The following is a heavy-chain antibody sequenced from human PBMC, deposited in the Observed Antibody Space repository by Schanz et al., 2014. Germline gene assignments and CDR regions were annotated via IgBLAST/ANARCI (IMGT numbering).Heavy chain of an antibody. CDR1: GYTFTSYY. J-gene: IGHJ4*02. D-gene: IGHD7-27*01. Sequence: QVQLVQSGAEVKKPGASVKVSCKSSGYTFTSYYMHWMRQAPGQGLEWMGWINPNTGGTKYAQKFQGRVTMTRDTDTXTPYMELRRLTSSDTAVFYCARVEGPGPTWGVDFWGQGSLVTVSS. V-gene: IGHV1-2*02. CDR3: ARVEGPGPTWGVDF. CDR2: INPNTGGT.